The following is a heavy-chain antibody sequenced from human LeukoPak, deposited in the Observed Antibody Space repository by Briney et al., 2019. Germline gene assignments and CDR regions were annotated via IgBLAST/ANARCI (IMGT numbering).Heavy chain of an antibody. V-gene: IGHV1-2*06. CDR2: INPNSGGT. CDR3: ARGTMVRGVARDY. D-gene: IGHD3-10*01. Sequence: KPGASVKVSCKASGYTFTGYYMHWVRQAPGQGLEWMGRINPNSGGTNYAQKFQGRVTMTRETSISTAYMEISRLRSDDTAVYYCARGTMVRGVARDYWGQGTLVTVSS. CDR1: GYTFTGYY. J-gene: IGHJ4*02.